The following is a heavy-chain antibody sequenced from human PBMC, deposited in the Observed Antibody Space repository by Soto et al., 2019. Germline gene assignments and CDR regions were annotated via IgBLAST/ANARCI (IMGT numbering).Heavy chain of an antibody. CDR2: ISSSSSTI. V-gene: IGHV3-48*02. CDR1: GFTFSSYS. Sequence: PGGSLRLSCAASGFTFSSYSMNWVRQAPGKGLEWVSYISSSSSTIYYADSVKGRFTISRDNAKNSLYLQMNSLRDEDTAVYYCASLSSSMVRRAGQDYWGQGTLVTVSS. J-gene: IGHJ4*02. CDR3: ASLSSSMVRRAGQDY. D-gene: IGHD3-10*01.